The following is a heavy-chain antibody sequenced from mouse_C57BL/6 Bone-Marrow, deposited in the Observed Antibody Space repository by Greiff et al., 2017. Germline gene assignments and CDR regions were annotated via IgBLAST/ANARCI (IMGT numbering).Heavy chain of an antibody. D-gene: IGHD2-3*01. CDR2: IDPDIGDT. CDR3: TSVDGNYFDF. J-gene: IGHJ2*01. Sequence: VQLQQSGAELVRPGASVKLSCTASGFNIKDDYIHWVKQRPEQGLEWIGWIDPDIGDTEYASKFQGTATITSDTSSNTAYLQLSSLTSEYTAGYYCTSVDGNYFDFWGQGTPLTVAS. V-gene: IGHV14-4*01. CDR1: GFNIKDDY.